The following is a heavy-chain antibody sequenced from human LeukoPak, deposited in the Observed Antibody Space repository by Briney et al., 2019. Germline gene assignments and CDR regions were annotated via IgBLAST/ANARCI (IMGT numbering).Heavy chain of an antibody. J-gene: IGHJ5*02. CDR3: ARVALELLPNWFDP. D-gene: IGHD1-26*01. CDR1: GGSISSGDYY. CDR2: IYYSGST. Sequence: PSQTLSLTCTVPGGSISSGDYYWSWIRQPPGKGLEWIGYIYYSGSTYYNPSLKSRVTISVDTSKNQFSLKLSSVTAADTAVYYCARVALELLPNWFDPWGQGTLVTVSS. V-gene: IGHV4-30-4*01.